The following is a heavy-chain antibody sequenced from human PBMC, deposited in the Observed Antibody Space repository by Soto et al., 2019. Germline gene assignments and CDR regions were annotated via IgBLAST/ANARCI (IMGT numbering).Heavy chain of an antibody. Sequence: PGGSLRLSCAASGFTFGDYAMSWFRQAPGKGLEWVGFIRSKAYGGTTEYAASVKGRFTISRDDSKSIAYLQMNSLKTEDTAVYYCTRDPGIGYCISTSCYWFDPWGQGTLVTVSS. CDR2: IRSKAYGGTT. CDR3: TRDPGIGYCISTSCYWFDP. V-gene: IGHV3-49*03. J-gene: IGHJ5*02. D-gene: IGHD2-2*01. CDR1: GFTFGDYA.